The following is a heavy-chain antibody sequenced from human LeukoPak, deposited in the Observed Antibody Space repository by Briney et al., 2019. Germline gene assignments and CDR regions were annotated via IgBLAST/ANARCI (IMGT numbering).Heavy chain of an antibody. CDR2: IIPILGIA. Sequence: SVTVSCKASGGTFSSYTISWVRQAPGQGIEWMGRIIPILGIANYAQKFQGRVTITADKSTNTAYIELSSLRSEDTAVYYCARDLNWFDPWGQGTLVTVSS. V-gene: IGHV1-69*04. CDR3: ARDLNWFDP. J-gene: IGHJ5*02. CDR1: GGTFSSYT.